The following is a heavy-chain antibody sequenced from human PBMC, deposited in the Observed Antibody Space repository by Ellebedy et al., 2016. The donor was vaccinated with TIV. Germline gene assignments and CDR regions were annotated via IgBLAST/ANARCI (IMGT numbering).Heavy chain of an antibody. D-gene: IGHD6-13*01. CDR2: IHSGGST. CDR1: GFTVSNTY. Sequence: GGSLRLSCAASGFTVSNTYMGWVRQAPGKGLDWVSVIHSGGSTYYVASVKGRFIISRDNSKNTLFLQMNSLRAEDTAVYYCVTPGGYVGGFDQWGQGTLVIVSS. V-gene: IGHV3-53*01. J-gene: IGHJ4*02. CDR3: VTPGGYVGGFDQ.